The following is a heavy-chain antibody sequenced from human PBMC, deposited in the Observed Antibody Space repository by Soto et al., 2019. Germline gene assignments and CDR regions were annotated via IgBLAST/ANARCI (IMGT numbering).Heavy chain of an antibody. CDR1: GGSISSYY. CDR2: IYTSGST. D-gene: IGHD1-26*01. V-gene: IGHV4-4*07. Sequence: PSEALSLPCTVSGGSISSYYWRWVRQRSGKGLEWIGRIYTSGSTTYNPSLKSRVTMSVDTSKNQFSLKLSSVTAADTAVYYCAGTFSGSYSYYGMDVWGQGTTVTVSS. CDR3: AGTFSGSYSYYGMDV. J-gene: IGHJ6*02.